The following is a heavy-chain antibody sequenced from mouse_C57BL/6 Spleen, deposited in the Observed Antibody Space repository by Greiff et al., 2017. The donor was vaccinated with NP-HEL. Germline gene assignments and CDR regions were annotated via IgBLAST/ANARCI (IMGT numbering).Heavy chain of an antibody. CDR1: GFTFSSYA. J-gene: IGHJ4*01. D-gene: IGHD3-3*01. V-gene: IGHV5-4*01. CDR2: ISDGGSYT. Sequence: EVQGVESGGGLVKPGGSLKLSCAASGFTFSSYAMSWVRQTPEKRLEWVATISDGGSYTYYPDNVKGRFTISRDNAKNNLYLQMSHLKSEDTAMYYCARERDWNYAMDYWGQGTSVTVSS. CDR3: ARERDWNYAMDY.